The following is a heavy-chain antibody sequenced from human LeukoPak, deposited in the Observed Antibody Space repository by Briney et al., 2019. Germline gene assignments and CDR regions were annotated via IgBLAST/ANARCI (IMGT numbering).Heavy chain of an antibody. J-gene: IGHJ4*02. V-gene: IGHV3-53*01. CDR1: GFSVSNTY. CDR2: IYSGDSGVST. CDR3: ARDGSTGWHYFEY. Sequence: GGSLRLSCAASGFSVSNTYMSWVRQAPGKGLEWVSVIYSGDSGVSTYYADSVKGRFTISRHNSKNTLYLQMNSLRTEDTAVYYCARDGSTGWHYFEYWGQGTLVTVSS. D-gene: IGHD6-19*01.